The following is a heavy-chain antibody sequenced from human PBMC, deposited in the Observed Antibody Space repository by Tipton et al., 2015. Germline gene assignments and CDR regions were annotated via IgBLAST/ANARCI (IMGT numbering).Heavy chain of an antibody. J-gene: IGHJ1*01. V-gene: IGHV1-2*06. Sequence: QVQLVQSGAEVGEPGASLMVSCKASGYAFTDYHIHWMRQATGQGLEWMGQIDPQNGVTNYAQGFRGRVTMTRDAFILTAYMELRGLRSDATAVYFCATDSLRTTLGSHWGQGTLVTVSS. CDR2: IDPQNGVT. CDR3: ATDSLRTTLGSH. D-gene: IGHD1-14*01. CDR1: GYAFTDYH.